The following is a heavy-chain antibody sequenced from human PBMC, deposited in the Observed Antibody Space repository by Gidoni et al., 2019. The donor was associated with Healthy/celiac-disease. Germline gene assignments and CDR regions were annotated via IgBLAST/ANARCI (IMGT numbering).Heavy chain of an antibody. V-gene: IGHV1-18*01. CDR1: GYSFTIYG. J-gene: IGHJ4*02. CDR2: ISSYNGNT. Sequence: QVHLVQSGAEVKKPGASVEVSCKASGYSFTIYGISWVRQAPGQGLEWMGWISSYNGNTDYAQKFQGRVTMTTDTSTSTAYMELRSLRSDDTAVYYCARVSTDGSWSRPTYPLDYWGQGTLVTVSS. D-gene: IGHD6-13*01. CDR3: ARVSTDGSWSRPTYPLDY.